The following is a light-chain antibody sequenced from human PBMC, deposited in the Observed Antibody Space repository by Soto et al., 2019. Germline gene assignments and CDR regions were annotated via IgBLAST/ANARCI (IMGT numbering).Light chain of an antibody. CDR3: QQYGSSPYT. CDR1: QSVRSNY. Sequence: ELVLTQSPGTLSLSPGERATLSCRASQSVRSNYLAWYHQKPGQAPRLLIYDASSRAGGIPDRFSGSGSGTDFTHTISRLDPEDFAVYYCQQYGSSPYTFGLGTKLEIK. CDR2: DAS. V-gene: IGKV3-20*01. J-gene: IGKJ2*01.